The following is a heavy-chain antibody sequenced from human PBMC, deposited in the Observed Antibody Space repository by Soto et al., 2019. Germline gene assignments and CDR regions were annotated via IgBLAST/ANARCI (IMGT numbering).Heavy chain of an antibody. CDR1: GFDFSGYT. CDR3: AKSPKAGGGY. D-gene: IGHD3-16*01. CDR2: GTSSTGDP. V-gene: IGHV3-23*01. J-gene: IGHJ4*02. Sequence: PGGSLRLSCEGSGFDFSGYTMHWVRQAPGKGLEWVAAGTSSTGDPFYADSVKGRFAASRDNANSTLYLQMTSLRAEDTGTYYCAKSPKAGGGYWGQGTLVTVSS.